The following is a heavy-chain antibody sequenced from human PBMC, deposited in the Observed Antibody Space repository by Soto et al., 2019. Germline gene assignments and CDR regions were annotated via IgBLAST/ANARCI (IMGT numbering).Heavy chain of an antibody. Sequence: SETLSLTCAVYGGSFSGYYWSWIRQPPGKGLEWIGEINYSGSTNYNPSLKSRVTISVDTSKNQFSLKLSSVTAADTAVYYCARGRYCSGGSCPHYYYYYGMDVWGQGTTVTVSS. CDR3: ARGRYCSGGSCPHYYYYYGMDV. CDR1: GGSFSGYY. J-gene: IGHJ6*02. CDR2: INYSGST. D-gene: IGHD2-15*01. V-gene: IGHV4-34*01.